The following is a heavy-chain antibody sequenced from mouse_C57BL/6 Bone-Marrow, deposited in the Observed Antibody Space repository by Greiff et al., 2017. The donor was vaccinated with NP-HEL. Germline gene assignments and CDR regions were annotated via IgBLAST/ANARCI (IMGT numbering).Heavy chain of an antibody. Sequence: VQLQQSGPELVKPGASVKISCKASGYTFTDYYMNWVKQSHGKSLEWIGDINPNNGGTSYNQKFKGKATLTVDKSSSTAYMELRSLTSEDSAVYYCATVAYFDYWGQGTTLTVSS. CDR1: GYTFTDYY. D-gene: IGHD1-1*01. J-gene: IGHJ2*01. CDR3: ATVAYFDY. CDR2: INPNNGGT. V-gene: IGHV1-26*01.